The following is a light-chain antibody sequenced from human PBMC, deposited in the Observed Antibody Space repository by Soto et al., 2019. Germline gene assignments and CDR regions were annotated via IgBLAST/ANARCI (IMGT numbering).Light chain of an antibody. V-gene: IGKV3-15*01. J-gene: IGKJ3*01. CDR2: GAS. CDR1: QSVSSN. Sequence: EIVMTQSPATLSVSPGERATLSCRASQSVSSNLAWYQQKPGQAPRLLIYGASTRATRIPARFSGSGSGTEFTPTISSLQSEDVAVYYCQQYNHWPFTFGPGTKVAIQ. CDR3: QQYNHWPFT.